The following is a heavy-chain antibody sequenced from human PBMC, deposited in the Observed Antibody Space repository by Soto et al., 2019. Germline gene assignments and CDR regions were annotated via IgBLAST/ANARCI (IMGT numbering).Heavy chain of an antibody. J-gene: IGHJ3*02. CDR2: INHSGST. CDR1: GGSFSGYY. Sequence: PSETLSLTCAVYGGSFSGYYWSWIRQPPGKGLEWIGEINHSGSTNYNPSLKSRVTISVDTSKNQFSLKLSSVTAADTAVYYCARGARRRPPRDAFDIWGQGTMVTVSS. CDR3: ARGARRRPPRDAFDI. V-gene: IGHV4-34*01.